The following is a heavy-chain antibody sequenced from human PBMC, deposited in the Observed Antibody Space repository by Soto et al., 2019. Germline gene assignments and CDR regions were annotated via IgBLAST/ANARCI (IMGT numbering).Heavy chain of an antibody. Sequence: GGSLRLSCAASGFTFSSYGMHWVRQAPGKGREWVAVISYDGSNKYYADSVKGRFTISRDNSKNTLYLQMNSLRAEDTAVYYCAKAVHDYGDYPPSYYYYGMDVWGQGTTVTVSS. CDR3: AKAVHDYGDYPPSYYYYGMDV. CDR1: GFTFSSYG. J-gene: IGHJ6*02. V-gene: IGHV3-30*18. CDR2: ISYDGSNK. D-gene: IGHD4-17*01.